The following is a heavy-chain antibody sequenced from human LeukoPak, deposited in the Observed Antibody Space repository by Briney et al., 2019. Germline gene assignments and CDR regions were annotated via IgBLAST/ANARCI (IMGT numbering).Heavy chain of an antibody. V-gene: IGHV1-24*01. CDR1: GYTLTELS. CDR2: FAPEDGET. J-gene: IGHJ4*02. Sequence: ASVKVSCTVSGYTLTELSMHCVRQAPGKGLGWMGGFAPEDGETIYAQKFQGRVTMTEDTSTDTAYMELSRLRPEDTAVYYCATAGYCSSTSCHFYLGYWGQGTLVTVSS. D-gene: IGHD2-2*01. CDR3: ATAGYCSSTSCHFYLGY.